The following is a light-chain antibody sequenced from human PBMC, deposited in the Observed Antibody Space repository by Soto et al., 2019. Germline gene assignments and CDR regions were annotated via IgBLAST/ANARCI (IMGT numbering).Light chain of an antibody. CDR3: SSYTSSSIFV. CDR2: DVN. Sequence: QSVLTQPASVSGSPGQSITISCTGTSSDVGGYSYVSWYQHYPGKAPKLMIYDVNNRPSGVSNRFSGSKSGNTASLTISGLQVEDEADYYCSSYTSSSIFVFGTGTKVTVL. J-gene: IGLJ1*01. V-gene: IGLV2-14*03. CDR1: SSDVGGYSY.